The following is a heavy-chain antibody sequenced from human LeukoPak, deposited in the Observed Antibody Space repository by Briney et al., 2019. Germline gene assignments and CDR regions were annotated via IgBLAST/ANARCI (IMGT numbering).Heavy chain of an antibody. CDR1: GFTFDDYA. Sequence: PGRSLRLSCAASGFTFDDYAMHWVRQAPGKGLEWVSGISWDSGFIGYADSVEGRFTISRDNAKNSLYLQMNSLGVEDTALYYCAKGLPKSSSSSWYTDWGQGTLVTVSS. CDR2: ISWDSGFI. J-gene: IGHJ4*02. CDR3: AKGLPKSSSSSWYTD. V-gene: IGHV3-9*01. D-gene: IGHD2-2*02.